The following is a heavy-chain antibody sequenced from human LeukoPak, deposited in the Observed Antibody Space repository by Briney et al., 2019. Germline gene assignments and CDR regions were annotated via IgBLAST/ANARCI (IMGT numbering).Heavy chain of an antibody. Sequence: GGSLRLSCAASGFTFSSYWMSWVRQAPGKGLEWVANIKQDGSEKYYVDSVKGRFTISRDNAKNSLYLQMNSPRAEDTALYYCAKDLSAGIAVAGSLRGYYYYGMDVWGQGTTVTVSS. D-gene: IGHD6-19*01. CDR1: GFTFSSYW. J-gene: IGHJ6*02. CDR3: AKDLSAGIAVAGSLRGYYYYGMDV. CDR2: IKQDGSEK. V-gene: IGHV3-7*03.